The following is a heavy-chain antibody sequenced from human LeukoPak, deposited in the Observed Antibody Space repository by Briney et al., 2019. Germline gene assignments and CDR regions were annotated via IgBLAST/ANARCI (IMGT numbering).Heavy chain of an antibody. D-gene: IGHD5-12*01. J-gene: IGHJ4*02. CDR2: IYYSGST. CDR3: ATSGAIVATIAFDY. Sequence: PSETLSLTCTVSGGSVSSGSYYWSWIRQPPGKGLEWIGYIYYSGSTNYNPSLKSRVTISVDTSKNQFSLKLSSVTAADTAAYYCATSGAIVATIAFDYWGQGTLVTVSS. V-gene: IGHV4-61*01. CDR1: GGSVSSGSYY.